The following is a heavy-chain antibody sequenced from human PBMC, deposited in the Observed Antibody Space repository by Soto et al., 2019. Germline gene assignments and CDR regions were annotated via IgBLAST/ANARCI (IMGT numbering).Heavy chain of an antibody. D-gene: IGHD3-10*01. CDR2: INNDASST. CDR3: ESGGVAGAGTYYNDF. V-gene: IGHV3-74*01. Sequence: EVQLVESGGGLVQPGGSLRLSCAASGFTFNTYWMHWVRQAPGKGLVWVSRINNDASSTSYADSVKGRLTVSRDNAKNTLYLHLYNLRAEDTAVYYCESGGVAGAGTYYNDFWGRGTLVTVSS. CDR1: GFTFNTYW. J-gene: IGHJ4*02.